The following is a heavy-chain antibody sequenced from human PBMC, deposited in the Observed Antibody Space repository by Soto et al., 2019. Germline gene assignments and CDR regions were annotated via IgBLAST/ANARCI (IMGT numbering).Heavy chain of an antibody. CDR1: GFTLNGYA. J-gene: IGHJ6*03. V-gene: IGHV3-64*01. D-gene: IGHD6-6*01. Sequence: EVQLAESGGGLAQPGGSLRLSCAASGFTLNGYAMDWVRQAPGKGLEYVSGISSNGVGTYYANSVQGRFTISRDNSKNTVYLQMGSLRPEDMAVYYCARRARPDFYYMDVWGKRTTVTVSS. CDR2: ISSNGVGT. CDR3: ARRARPDFYYMDV.